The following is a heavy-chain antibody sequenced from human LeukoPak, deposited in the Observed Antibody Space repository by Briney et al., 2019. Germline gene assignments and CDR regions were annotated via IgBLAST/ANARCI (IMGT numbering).Heavy chain of an antibody. CDR3: ARGHDFWSGYYHDYGMDV. CDR1: GGSFSGYY. CDR2: IYHSGST. J-gene: IGHJ6*02. D-gene: IGHD3-3*01. Sequence: PSETLSLTCAVYGGSFSGYYWSWIRQPPGKGLEWIGEIYHSGSTNFNPSLKSRVTISVDTSKNQFSLNLTSVTAADTAVYYCARGHDFWSGYYHDYGMDVWGQGTTVTVSS. V-gene: IGHV4-34*01.